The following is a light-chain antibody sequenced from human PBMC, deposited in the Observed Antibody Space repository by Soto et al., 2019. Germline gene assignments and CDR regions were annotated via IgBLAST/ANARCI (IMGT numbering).Light chain of an antibody. V-gene: IGLV2-14*01. Sequence: QSALTQPASVSGSPGQSITISCSGASSDIGPYDYVSWYQHHPGRAPKRLIYEVSNRPSGVSYRFSGSKSGNTASLTISGLQAEDEGDYYCTTFAPGRIYVFGSGTKVTVL. J-gene: IGLJ1*01. CDR3: TTFAPGRIYV. CDR1: SSDIGPYDY. CDR2: EVS.